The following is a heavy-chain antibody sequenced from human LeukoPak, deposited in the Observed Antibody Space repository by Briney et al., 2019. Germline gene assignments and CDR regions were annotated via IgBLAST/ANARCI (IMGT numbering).Heavy chain of an antibody. CDR3: AKDRPEWEIRLGYLDY. V-gene: IGHV3-30*19. J-gene: IGHJ4*02. CDR2: ISYDGGHI. D-gene: IGHD1-26*01. CDR1: GFTFSSYG. Sequence: PGGSLRLSCAASGFTFSSYGMHWVRQAPGKGLEWVAVISYDGGHIYHADSVKGRFTISRDNSKNTLFLQMNSLRAEDTAVYYCAKDRPEWEIRLGYLDYWGQGTLVTVSS.